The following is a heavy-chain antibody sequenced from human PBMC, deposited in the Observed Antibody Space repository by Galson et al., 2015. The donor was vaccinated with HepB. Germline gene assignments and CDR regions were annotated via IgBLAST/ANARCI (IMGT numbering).Heavy chain of an antibody. CDR1: GFTFSSYS. Sequence: SLRLSCAASGFTFSSYSMNWVRQAPGKGLEWVSYISSSSSTIYYADSVKGRFTISRDNARNSLYLQMNSLRAEDTAVYYCARDGNYYDSSGYYYEGWFDPWGQGTLVTVSS. V-gene: IGHV3-48*04. D-gene: IGHD3-22*01. CDR2: ISSSSSTI. CDR3: ARDGNYYDSSGYYYEGWFDP. J-gene: IGHJ5*02.